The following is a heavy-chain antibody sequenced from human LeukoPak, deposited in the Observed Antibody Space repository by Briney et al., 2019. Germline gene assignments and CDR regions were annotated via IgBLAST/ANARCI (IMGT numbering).Heavy chain of an antibody. CDR3: ARQGKHYDSSGYGRLNAFDI. J-gene: IGHJ3*02. CDR1: GGSISSASYY. V-gene: IGHV4-39*01. Sequence: SETLSLTCTVSGGSISSASYYWGLIRQPPGKGLEWIASIFYSGSAYYNPSLKSRVTISVGTSKNQFSLKLNSVTAADTAVYYCARQGKHYDSSGYGRLNAFDIWGQGTMVTVSS. D-gene: IGHD3-22*01. CDR2: IFYSGSA.